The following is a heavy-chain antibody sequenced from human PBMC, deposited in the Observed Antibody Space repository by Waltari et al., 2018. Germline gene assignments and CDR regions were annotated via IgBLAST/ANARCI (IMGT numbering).Heavy chain of an antibody. CDR3: ARGGGPRTVVALTFDL. CDR2: ISPDNGNA. V-gene: IGHV1-18*01. J-gene: IGHJ4*02. Sequence: QVQLVQSGAEVKKPGASVKVSCKASGYTFTNFGINWVRQAPGQGLEWMGWISPDNGNADYEQKLQCRVTMTTDTSTTTAFLELRSLRSDDAAVYYCARGGGPRTVVALTFDLWGQGTLVTVSS. CDR1: GYTFTNFG. D-gene: IGHD3-22*01.